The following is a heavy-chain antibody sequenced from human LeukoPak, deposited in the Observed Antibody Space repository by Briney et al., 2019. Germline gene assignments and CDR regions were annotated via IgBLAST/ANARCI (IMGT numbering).Heavy chain of an antibody. CDR1: GGSFSGYY. CDR2: INHSGST. CDR3: ARGGTRRNYDFWSGYSLNYYYYMDV. Sequence: SETLSLTCAVYGGSFSGYYWSWIRQPPGKGLEWNGEINHSGSTNYNPSLKGPVTISVDTSKNQFSLKLSSVTAADTAVYYCARGGTRRNYDFWSGYSLNYYYYMDVWGKGTTVTVSS. D-gene: IGHD3-3*01. V-gene: IGHV4-34*01. J-gene: IGHJ6*03.